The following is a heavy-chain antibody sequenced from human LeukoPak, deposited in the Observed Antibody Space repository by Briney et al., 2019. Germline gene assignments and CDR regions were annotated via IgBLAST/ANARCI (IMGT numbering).Heavy chain of an antibody. CDR1: GGSFSGYY. CDR2: INHSGST. Sequence: KPSETLSLTCAVYGGSFSGYYWSWIRKPPGKGLEWIGEINHSGSTNYNPSLKSRVTISVDTSKNQFSLKLSSVTAADTAVYYCAGRGPRYDSKWGDYFDYWGQGTLVTVSS. CDR3: AGRGPRYDSKWGDYFDY. V-gene: IGHV4-34*01. D-gene: IGHD3-22*01. J-gene: IGHJ4*02.